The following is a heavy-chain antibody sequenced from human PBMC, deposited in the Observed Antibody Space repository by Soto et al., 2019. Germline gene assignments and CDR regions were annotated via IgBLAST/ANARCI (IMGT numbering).Heavy chain of an antibody. V-gene: IGHV4-59*11. CDR2: IYHSGST. Sequence: SETLSLTCTVSGGSISRHYWSWIRQPPGKGLEWIGYIYHSGSTNYNPSLKSRVTISVDTSKNQFSLNLSSVTAADTAVYYCAARLDSSGWYVGAYDYWGQGTLVTVSS. D-gene: IGHD6-19*01. J-gene: IGHJ4*02. CDR3: AARLDSSGWYVGAYDY. CDR1: GGSISRHY.